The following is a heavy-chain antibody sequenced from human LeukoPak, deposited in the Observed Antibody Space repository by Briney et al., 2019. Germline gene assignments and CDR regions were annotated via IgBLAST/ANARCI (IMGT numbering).Heavy chain of an antibody. D-gene: IGHD1-14*01. Sequence: GGSLRLSCAASGFTFSSYSMNWVRQAPGKGLEWVSSISSSSSYIYYADSVKGRFTISRDDAKNSLYLQMNSLRAEDTAVYYCASPGAPTGFDYWGQGTLVTVSS. CDR1: GFTFSSYS. J-gene: IGHJ4*02. CDR3: ASPGAPTGFDY. V-gene: IGHV3-21*01. CDR2: ISSSSSYI.